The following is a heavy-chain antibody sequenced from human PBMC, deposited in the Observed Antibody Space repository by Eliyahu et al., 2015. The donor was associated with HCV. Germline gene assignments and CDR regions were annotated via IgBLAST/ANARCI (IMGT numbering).Heavy chain of an antibody. Sequence: EVQLVQSGAEVKKPGESLKISCRGSGYIFTSYWIGWXRQMPGKGLXWMGVIXPGGSDPTYSXSFQGQITXSADKSINTAYVQWSSLKASDTAVYYCARLSSSYYDPFDFWGQGTLVTVSS. V-gene: IGHV5-51*01. CDR3: ARLSSSYYDPFDF. CDR1: GYIFTSYW. D-gene: IGHD1-26*01. J-gene: IGHJ4*02. CDR2: IXPGGSDP.